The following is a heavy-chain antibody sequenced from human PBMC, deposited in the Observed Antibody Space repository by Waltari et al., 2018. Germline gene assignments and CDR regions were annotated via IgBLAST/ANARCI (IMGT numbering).Heavy chain of an antibody. J-gene: IGHJ2*01. Sequence: QVQLVQSGAEVKKPGSSVKVSCKASGGTFSSYAISWVRQAPGHGLEWMGGIIPIFGTANYAQKSQGGVMMTTDETKSTAYMELGSLRTEDTAVYYCARALCGGDCYSAWYFDLWGRGTLVTVSS. CDR1: GGTFSSYA. CDR3: ARALCGGDCYSAWYFDL. CDR2: IIPIFGTA. D-gene: IGHD2-21*02. V-gene: IGHV1-69*05.